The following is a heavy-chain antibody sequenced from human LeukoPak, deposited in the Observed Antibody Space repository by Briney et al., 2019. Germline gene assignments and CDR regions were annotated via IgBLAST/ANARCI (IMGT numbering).Heavy chain of an antibody. J-gene: IGHJ4*02. CDR1: GGSISSYY. D-gene: IGHD5-12*01. CDR2: IYYSGST. V-gene: IGHV4-59*08. Sequence: SETLSLTCTVSGGSISSYYWSWIRQPPGKGLEWIGYIYYSGSTNYNPPLKSRVTISVDTSKNQFSLKLSSVTAADTAVYYCARHARDGYNQRASGHFDYWGQGTLVTVSS. CDR3: ARHARDGYNQRASGHFDY.